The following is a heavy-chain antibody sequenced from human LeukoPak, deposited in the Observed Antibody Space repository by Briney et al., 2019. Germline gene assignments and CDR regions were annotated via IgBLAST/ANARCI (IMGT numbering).Heavy chain of an antibody. CDR1: GFTFSSYA. D-gene: IGHD3-10*01. Sequence: GGSLRLSCAAPGFTFSSYAMTWVRQAPGKGLEWVSAISGSGGSAYYADSVKGRFTISRDNSKNTLYLQMNSLRAEDTAVYYCAKTVSGSYSYQGGDYWGQGTLVTVSS. J-gene: IGHJ4*02. V-gene: IGHV3-23*01. CDR3: AKTVSGSYSYQGGDY. CDR2: ISGSGGSA.